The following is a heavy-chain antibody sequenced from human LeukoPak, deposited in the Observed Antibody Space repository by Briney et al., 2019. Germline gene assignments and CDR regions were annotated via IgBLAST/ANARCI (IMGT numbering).Heavy chain of an antibody. CDR3: ARDSGDYDSSGYFAFDI. CDR2: INHSGST. CDR1: NGSFSFHF. V-gene: IGHV4-34*01. Sequence: SETLSLTCDVYNGSFSFHFWSWIRQPPGKGLEWIGEINHSGSTNYNPSLKSRVTISVDTSKNQFSLKLSSVTAADTAVYYCARDSGDYDSSGYFAFDIWGQGTMVTVSS. D-gene: IGHD3-22*01. J-gene: IGHJ3*02.